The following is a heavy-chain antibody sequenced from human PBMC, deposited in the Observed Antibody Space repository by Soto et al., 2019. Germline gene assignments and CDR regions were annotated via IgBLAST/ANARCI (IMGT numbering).Heavy chain of an antibody. CDR3: SRRHSSSWYTDAFDI. J-gene: IGHJ3*02. V-gene: IGHV1-8*01. CDR2: MNPNSGNT. Sequence: QVQLVQSGAEVKKPGASVKVSCKASGYTFTSYDINWVRQATGQGLEWMGWMNPNSGNTGYAQKFQGRVTMTRNTSISTAYMELSSLRSEDTSVYYCSRRHSSSWYTDAFDIWGQGTMVTVSS. CDR1: GYTFTSYD. D-gene: IGHD6-13*01.